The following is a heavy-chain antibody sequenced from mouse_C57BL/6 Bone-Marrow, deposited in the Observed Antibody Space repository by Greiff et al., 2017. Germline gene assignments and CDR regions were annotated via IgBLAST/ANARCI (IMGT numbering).Heavy chain of an antibody. J-gene: IGHJ2*01. Sequence: QVQLQQPGAELVKPGASVKLSCKASGYTFTSYWMHWVKQRPGQGLEWIGMIHPNSGSTNYNEKFKSKATLTVDKSSSTAYMQLSSLTSEDSAVYYCARDWDLYYLDYWGQGTTLTVSS. V-gene: IGHV1-64*01. CDR1: GYTFTSYW. CDR3: ARDWDLYYLDY. D-gene: IGHD4-1*01. CDR2: IHPNSGST.